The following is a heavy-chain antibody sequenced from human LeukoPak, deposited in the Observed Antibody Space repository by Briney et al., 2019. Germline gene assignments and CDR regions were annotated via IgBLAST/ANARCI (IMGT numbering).Heavy chain of an antibody. CDR3: ARGYYYDSSGYPWDY. Sequence: GGSLRLSCAASGFTFSSYEMNWVRQAPGKGLEWVSYISSSGSTIYYADSVKGRFTISRDNAKNSLYLQMNSLRAEDTAVYYCARGYYYDSSGYPWDYWGQGTLVTVSS. CDR1: GFTFSSYE. D-gene: IGHD3-22*01. CDR2: ISSSGSTI. J-gene: IGHJ4*02. V-gene: IGHV3-48*03.